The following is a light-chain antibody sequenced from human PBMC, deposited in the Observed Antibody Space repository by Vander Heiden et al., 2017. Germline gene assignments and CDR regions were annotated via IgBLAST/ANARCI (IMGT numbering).Light chain of an antibody. J-gene: IGKJ5*01. V-gene: IGKV1-33*01. CDR1: QDISNY. CDR3: QQYDNLE. Sequence: DIQMTQSPSSLSASVRDRVTITCQASQDISNYLNWYQQKPGKAPKLLIYDASNLETGVPARFSGSGSGTDFTFTISSLQPEDIATYYCQQYDNLEFGQGTRLEIK. CDR2: DAS.